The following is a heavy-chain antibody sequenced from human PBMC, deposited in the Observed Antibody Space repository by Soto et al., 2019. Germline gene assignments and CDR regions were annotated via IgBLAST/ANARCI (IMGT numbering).Heavy chain of an antibody. J-gene: IGHJ4*02. CDR1: GDTFNNCV. D-gene: IGHD2-2*01. CDR3: AREGTSTSTGMDY. Sequence: QVQLVQSGAEVRKPGSSVTVSCETSGDTFNNCVINWVRQAPGQGPEWMGRIIPIVGKTIYAQRFQGRVTITADKATTTVYMDLSSLRIDDTAVYFCAREGTSTSTGMDYWGQGSLVTVSS. CDR2: IIPIVGKT. V-gene: IGHV1-69*04.